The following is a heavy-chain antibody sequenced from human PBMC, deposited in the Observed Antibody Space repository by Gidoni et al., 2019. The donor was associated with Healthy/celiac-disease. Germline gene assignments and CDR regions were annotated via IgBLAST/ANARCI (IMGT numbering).Heavy chain of an antibody. CDR1: GLTLSPYW. D-gene: IGHD6-13*01. V-gene: IGHV3-7*05. Sequence: EVQLVESGGGLVQPGGSLRLSCAASGLTLSPYWMSWVRQAPGKGLEWVANIKQDGSEKYYVDSVKGRFTISRDNAKNSLYLQMNSLRAEDTAMYYCVRDTGSWYWEGGAFDIWGQGTVVTVSS. J-gene: IGHJ3*02. CDR3: VRDTGSWYWEGGAFDI. CDR2: IKQDGSEK.